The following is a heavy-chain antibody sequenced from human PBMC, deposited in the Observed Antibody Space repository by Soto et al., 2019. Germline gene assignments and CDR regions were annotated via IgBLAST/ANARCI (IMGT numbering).Heavy chain of an antibody. J-gene: IGHJ5*02. V-gene: IGHV3-23*01. CDR1: GFTFSSYA. Sequence: EVQLLESGGGLVQPGGSLRLSCAASGFTFSSYAMSWVRQAPGKGLEWVSAISGSGGSTYYADSVKGRFTISRDNSKNTLYLQMNSLRAEDTAVYYCANDLHIAPRTNWFDPWGQGTLVTVSS. CDR3: ANDLHIAPRTNWFDP. CDR2: ISGSGGST. D-gene: IGHD6-13*01.